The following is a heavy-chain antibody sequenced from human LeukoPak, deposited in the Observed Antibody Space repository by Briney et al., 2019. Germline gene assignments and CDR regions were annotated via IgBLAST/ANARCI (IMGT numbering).Heavy chain of an antibody. CDR1: GGTFSSYA. CDR2: IIPIFGTA. CDR3: ARGAYDYGDRDGWFDP. V-gene: IGHV1-69*05. D-gene: IGHD5-12*01. J-gene: IGHJ5*02. Sequence: AASVKVSCKASGGTFSSYAISWVRQAPGQGLEWMGGIIPIFGTANYAQKFQGRVTITTDESTSTAYMELSSLRSEDTAVYYCARGAYDYGDRDGWFDPWGQGTLVTVSS.